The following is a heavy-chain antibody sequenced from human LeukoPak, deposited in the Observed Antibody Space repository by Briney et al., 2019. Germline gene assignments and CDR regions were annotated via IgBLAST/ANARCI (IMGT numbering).Heavy chain of an antibody. CDR2: FIPTFGTA. D-gene: IGHD3-3*02. CDR1: GGTLTSYV. J-gene: IGHJ6*03. Sequence: SVKVSCKASGGTLTSYVLSWVRQAPGQGPEWLGGFIPTFGTANYAQRFQDRVTITTDKFTNTAYLELSGLRSEDTAVYYCAISPPLATIHYYYFMDVWGTGTTVTISS. V-gene: IGHV1-69*05. CDR3: AISPPLATIHYYYFMDV.